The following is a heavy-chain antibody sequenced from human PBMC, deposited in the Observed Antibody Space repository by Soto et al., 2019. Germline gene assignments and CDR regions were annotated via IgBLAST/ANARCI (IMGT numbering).Heavy chain of an antibody. J-gene: IGHJ4*02. V-gene: IGHV4-59*01. CDR3: ARAVHYYYDSSGYYYGVFYFDY. CDR2: IYYRGST. Sequence: SETLSLTCTVSGGSISSYYWSWIRQPPGKGLERIGYIYYRGSTNYNPSHKSRVTISVDTAKNQFSPQLSYVTPPDTAVYYCARAVHYYYDSSGYYYGVFYFDYWGQGTLVTVSS. CDR1: GGSISSYY. D-gene: IGHD3-22*01.